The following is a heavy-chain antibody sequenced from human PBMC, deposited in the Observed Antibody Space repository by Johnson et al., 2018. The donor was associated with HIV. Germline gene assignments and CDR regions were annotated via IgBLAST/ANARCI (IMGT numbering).Heavy chain of an antibody. CDR3: AKDISPLYSSSDAFDI. V-gene: IGHV3-30*14. CDR1: GFTFSSYA. D-gene: IGHD6-6*01. J-gene: IGHJ3*02. CDR2: ISYDGSNK. Sequence: QVQLVESGGGVVQPGRSLRLSCAASGFTFSSYAMHWVRQAPGKGLEWVAVISYDGSNKYYADSVKGRFTISRDNSKNTLYLQMNSLRAEDTALYYCAKDISPLYSSSDAFDIWGQGTMVTVSS.